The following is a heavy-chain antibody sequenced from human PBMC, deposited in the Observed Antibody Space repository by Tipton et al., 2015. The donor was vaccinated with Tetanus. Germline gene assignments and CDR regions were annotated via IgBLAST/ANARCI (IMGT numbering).Heavy chain of an antibody. CDR3: AKDSSWGDGWGNEPAFDR. CDR1: QFTFSNYA. D-gene: IGHD7-27*01. CDR2: IRGDSGSK. Sequence: CAASQFTFSNYAMNWVRQAPGKGLEWVSGIRGDSGSKYYADSVKGRSTISRDNSKKTLYLQMSSLTAEDTAVYYCAKDSSWGDGWGNEPAFDRWGQGTLVTVSS. J-gene: IGHJ4*02. V-gene: IGHV3-23*01.